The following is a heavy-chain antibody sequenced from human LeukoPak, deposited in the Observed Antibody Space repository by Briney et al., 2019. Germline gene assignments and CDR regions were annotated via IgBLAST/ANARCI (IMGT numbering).Heavy chain of an antibody. V-gene: IGHV3-23*01. CDR1: GFTFSSYA. CDR2: ISGSGGGA. D-gene: IGHD3-22*01. CDR3: ARGQDFYDSSGPSPDY. Sequence: GGSLRLSCAASGFTFSSYAMSWVRQAPGKGLEWVSAISGSGGGAYYADSVKGRFTISRDNSKNTLYLQMNSLRAEDTAVYYCARGQDFYDSSGPSPDYWGQGTLVTVSS. J-gene: IGHJ4*02.